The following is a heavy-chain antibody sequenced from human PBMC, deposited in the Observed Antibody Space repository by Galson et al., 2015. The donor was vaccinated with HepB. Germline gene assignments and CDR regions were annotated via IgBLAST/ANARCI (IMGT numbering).Heavy chain of an antibody. D-gene: IGHD2-15*01. CDR3: ARVDRPYCSGGSCPFDY. J-gene: IGHJ4*02. CDR1: GFTFSSYA. CDR2: ISYDGSNK. V-gene: IGHV3-30*04. Sequence: SLRLSCAASGFTFSSYAMHWVRQAPGKGLEWVAVISYDGSNKYYADSVKGRFTISRDNSKNTRYLQMNSLRAEDTAVYYCARVDRPYCSGGSCPFDYWGQGTLVTVSS.